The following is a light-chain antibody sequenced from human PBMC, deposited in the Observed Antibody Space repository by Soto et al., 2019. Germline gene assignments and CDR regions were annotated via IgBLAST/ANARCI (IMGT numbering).Light chain of an antibody. CDR3: KQYNSYSRT. Sequence: DIQMTQSPSTLSASVGDRVTITCRASQSMSSWVAWYQQKPGKAPKLLSYKASSLESGVPSRFSRSGSGTEFTLTISSLQPDDFATYYCKQYNSYSRTFGQATKVDIK. J-gene: IGKJ1*01. V-gene: IGKV1-5*03. CDR2: KAS. CDR1: QSMSSW.